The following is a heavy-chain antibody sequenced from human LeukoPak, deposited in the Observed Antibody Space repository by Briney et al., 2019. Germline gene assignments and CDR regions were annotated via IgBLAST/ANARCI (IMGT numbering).Heavy chain of an antibody. CDR3: AKAESRLRDYYYSMDV. J-gene: IGHJ6*02. CDR1: GFTFSSYA. V-gene: IGHV3-23*01. Sequence: GGSLRLSCAASGFTFSSYAMSWVRQAPGKGLEWVSAISGSGGSTYYADSVKGRFTISRDNSKNTLYLQMNSLRAEDTAVYYCAKAESRLRDYYYSMDVWGQGTTVTVSS. D-gene: IGHD5-24*01. CDR2: ISGSGGST.